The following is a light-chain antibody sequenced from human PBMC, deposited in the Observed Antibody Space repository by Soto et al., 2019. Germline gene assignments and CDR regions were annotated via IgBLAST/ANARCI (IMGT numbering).Light chain of an antibody. CDR2: GAS. J-gene: IGKJ5*01. V-gene: IGKV3-15*01. CDR3: QQYNSWPPIN. Sequence: EIVLTQSPGTLSLSPGERATLSCRASQSVSSNLAWYQQKPGQAPRLLIYGASTRATGIPARFSGSGSGTEFTLTIRSLQSEDFAVYYCQQYNSWPPINCGQGKRREIK. CDR1: QSVSSN.